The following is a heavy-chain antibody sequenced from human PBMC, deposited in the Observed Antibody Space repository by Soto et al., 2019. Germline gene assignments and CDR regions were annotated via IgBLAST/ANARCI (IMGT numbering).Heavy chain of an antibody. CDR1: GFTFSDYY. V-gene: IGHV3-11*06. CDR3: ARDPGGPGDDYGAFDI. D-gene: IGHD4-17*01. J-gene: IGHJ3*02. Sequence: PGGYLRLSCASSGFTFSDYYMSWIRQAPGKGLEWVSYISSSSSYTNYADSVKGRITISRDNAKNSLYLQMNSLRDEDTAVYYCARDPGGPGDDYGAFDIWGQGTMVTVSS. CDR2: ISSSSSYT.